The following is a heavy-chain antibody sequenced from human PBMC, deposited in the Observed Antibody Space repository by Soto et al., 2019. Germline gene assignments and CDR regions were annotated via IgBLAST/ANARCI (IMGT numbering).Heavy chain of an antibody. Sequence: EVQLLEPGGGLVQPGGSLRLSCAASGFTFSSYAMNWVRQAPGKGLQWVSVISGSGDSTYYADSVKGRFTISRDNSKNTLYLQMNSLRAEDTAVYYCARRNSGWYFDLWGRGTLVTVSS. CDR1: GFTFSSYA. CDR3: ARRNSGWYFDL. CDR2: ISGSGDST. V-gene: IGHV3-23*01. D-gene: IGHD4-4*01. J-gene: IGHJ2*01.